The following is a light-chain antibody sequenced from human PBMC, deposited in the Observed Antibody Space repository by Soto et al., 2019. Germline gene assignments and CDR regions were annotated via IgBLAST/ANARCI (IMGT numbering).Light chain of an antibody. CDR3: QAYDYSLTASV. CDR2: GNR. V-gene: IGLV1-40*01. Sequence: QSVLTQPPSVSGAPGQRVTISCSGTSSSIGAGYDVHWYQQLPGAAPKLVIFGNRNRPSGVPERFSGSKSGTSASLAITGLQAEDEADYYCQAYDYSLTASVFGGGTQLTVL. CDR1: SSSIGAGYD. J-gene: IGLJ3*02.